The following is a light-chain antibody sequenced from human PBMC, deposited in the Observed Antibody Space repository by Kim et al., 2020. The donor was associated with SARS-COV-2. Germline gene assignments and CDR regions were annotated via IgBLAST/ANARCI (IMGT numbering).Light chain of an antibody. CDR1: NIGSDT. Sequence: PGKRARVTWGGKNIGSDTGHWYQQRPGQAPVLVIYHDSDRPSGIPQRFSCSNSGDTATLTISRVEAGDEADYYCQVWDATGDHHWVFGGGTQLTVL. CDR2: HDS. CDR3: QVWDATGDHHWV. V-gene: IGLV3-21*04. J-gene: IGLJ3*02.